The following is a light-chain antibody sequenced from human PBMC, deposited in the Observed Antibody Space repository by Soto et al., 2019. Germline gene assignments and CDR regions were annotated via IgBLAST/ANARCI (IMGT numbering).Light chain of an antibody. CDR3: QQYDNYPYT. CDR2: DAS. Sequence: DIQMTQSPSSLSASVGDRVTITCQTSPDISNSLNWYQQKPGKAPKVLVYDASRLESGVPSRFSGSGSGTHFTLTISSLQHADFATSYCQQYDNYPYTFGQGT. V-gene: IGKV1-33*01. J-gene: IGKJ2*01. CDR1: PDISNS.